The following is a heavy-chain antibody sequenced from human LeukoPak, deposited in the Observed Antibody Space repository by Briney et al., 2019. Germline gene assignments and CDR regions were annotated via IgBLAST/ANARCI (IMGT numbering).Heavy chain of an antibody. Sequence: ASVKVSCKASGYTFTSYYMHWVRQAPGQGLEWMGIINPSGGSTSYAQKFQGRVTMTGDTSTSTVYMELSSLRSEDTAVYYCATRGTDQYFDYWGQGTLVTVSS. CDR2: INPSGGST. CDR1: GYTFTSYY. J-gene: IGHJ4*02. CDR3: ATRGTDQYFDY. V-gene: IGHV1-46*03. D-gene: IGHD2-8*02.